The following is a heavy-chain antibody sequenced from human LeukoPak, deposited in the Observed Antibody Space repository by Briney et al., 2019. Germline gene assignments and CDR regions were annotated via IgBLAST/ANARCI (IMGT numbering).Heavy chain of an antibody. Sequence: SETLSLTCTVSGGSISSYYWSWIRQPPGKGLEWIGYIYYNGNTDYNPSLKSRVTMSVDTSKNQFSLKLSSVTPADTAVYYCTRDQDYLFDHWGQGALVTVSS. CDR3: TRDQDYLFDH. J-gene: IGHJ4*02. V-gene: IGHV4-59*01. CDR1: GGSISSYY. D-gene: IGHD4/OR15-4a*01. CDR2: IYYNGNT.